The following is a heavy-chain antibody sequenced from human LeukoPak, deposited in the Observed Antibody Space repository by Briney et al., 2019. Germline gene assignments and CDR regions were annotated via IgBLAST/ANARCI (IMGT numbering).Heavy chain of an antibody. CDR3: ARVPSEYYYGSGSLDY. Sequence: GASVKVSCKASGGTFSSYAISWVRQAPGQGLEWMGRIIPILGIANYAQKFQGRVTITADKSTSTAYMELSSLRSEDTAVYYCARVPSEYYYGSGSLDYWGQGTLVTVSS. J-gene: IGHJ4*02. CDR2: IIPILGIA. V-gene: IGHV1-69*04. CDR1: GGTFSSYA. D-gene: IGHD3-10*01.